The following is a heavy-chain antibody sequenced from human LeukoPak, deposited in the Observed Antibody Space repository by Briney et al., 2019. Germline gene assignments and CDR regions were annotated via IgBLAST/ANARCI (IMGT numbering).Heavy chain of an antibody. CDR3: ARLVGSSWYREVLRGRDY. D-gene: IGHD6-13*01. J-gene: IGHJ4*02. CDR2: INHSGST. V-gene: IGHV4-34*01. CDR1: GGSFSGYY. Sequence: SETLSLTCAVYGGSFSGYYWSWIRQPPGKGLEWIGEINHSGSTNYNPSLKSRVTISVDTSKNQFSLKLSSVTAADTAVYYCARLVGSSWYREVLRGRDYWGQGTLVTVSS.